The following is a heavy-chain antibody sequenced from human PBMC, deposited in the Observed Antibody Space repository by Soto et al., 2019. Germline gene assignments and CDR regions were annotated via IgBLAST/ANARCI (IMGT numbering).Heavy chain of an antibody. D-gene: IGHD6-13*01. J-gene: IGHJ4*02. CDR2: INAGNGNT. Sequence: ASVKVSCKASGYTFTSYAMHWVRQAPGQRLEWMGWINAGNGNTKYSQKFQGRVTITRDTSASTAYMELSSLRSEDTAVYYCARGGRYSGSCPWYWGQGTLVTVSS. CDR3: ARGGRYSGSCPWY. V-gene: IGHV1-3*01. CDR1: GYTFTSYA.